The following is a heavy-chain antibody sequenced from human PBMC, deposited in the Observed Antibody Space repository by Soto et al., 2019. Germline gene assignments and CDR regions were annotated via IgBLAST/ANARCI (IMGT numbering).Heavy chain of an antibody. V-gene: IGHV3-15*01. D-gene: IGHD3-22*01. Sequence: GGSLRLSCAASGFTLRNAWMSWVRQAPGKGLEWVGRIKSKTDGGTTDYAAPVKGRFTISRDDSKNTLYLHMNSLKTEDTAVYYCTTAYYYDSSGYYYWGQGTLVTVSS. CDR1: GFTLRNAW. J-gene: IGHJ4*02. CDR3: TTAYYYDSSGYYY. CDR2: IKSKTDGGTT.